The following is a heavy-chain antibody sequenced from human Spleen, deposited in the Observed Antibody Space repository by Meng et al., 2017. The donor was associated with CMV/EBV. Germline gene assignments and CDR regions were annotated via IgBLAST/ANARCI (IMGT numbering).Heavy chain of an antibody. CDR1: GGTFSSYT. Sequence: SVKVSCKASGGTFSSYTISWVRQAPGQGLEWMGRIIPILGIANYAQKFQGRVTITADKSTSTAYMELSSLRSDDTAVYYCARGPPTSGFDYWGRGTLVTVSS. D-gene: IGHD2-15*01. V-gene: IGHV1-69*02. J-gene: IGHJ4*02. CDR3: ARGPPTSGFDY. CDR2: IIPILGIA.